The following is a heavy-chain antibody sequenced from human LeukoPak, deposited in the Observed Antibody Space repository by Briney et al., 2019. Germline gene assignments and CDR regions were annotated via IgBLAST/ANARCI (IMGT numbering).Heavy chain of an antibody. J-gene: IGHJ6*02. CDR1: GFTFSSYG. CDR3: AKDMSSSSWYLTGDYYYYYGMDV. CDR2: ISYGGSNK. D-gene: IGHD6-13*01. V-gene: IGHV3-30*18. Sequence: GRSLRLSCAASGFTFSSYGIHWGRQAPGKGREGGAVISYGGSNKYYADAVEGRFTISRDNSTNTLYLQMNSLRAEDTAVYYCAKDMSSSSWYLTGDYYYYYGMDVWGQGTTVTVSS.